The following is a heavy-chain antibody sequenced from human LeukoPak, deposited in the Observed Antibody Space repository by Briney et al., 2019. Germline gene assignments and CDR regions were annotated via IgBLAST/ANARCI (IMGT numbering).Heavy chain of an antibody. D-gene: IGHD4-17*01. Sequence: ASVKVSCKTSGYNFTDYDIHWVRQAPGQGSDWMGWINPNSANTNYAQKLKSRVTFTRDTSLSIAYMELSSLTSEDAAVYFCARGDFGETNTAFDIWGQGTLVAVSS. CDR2: INPNSANT. CDR3: ARGDFGETNTAFDI. J-gene: IGHJ3*02. V-gene: IGHV1-8*03. CDR1: GYNFTDYD.